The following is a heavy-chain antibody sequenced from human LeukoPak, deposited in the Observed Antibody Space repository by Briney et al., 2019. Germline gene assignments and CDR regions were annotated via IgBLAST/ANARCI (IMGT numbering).Heavy chain of an antibody. J-gene: IGHJ4*02. CDR2: INSDGSIT. Sequence: GRSLRFSCTASGFTFSSYWMHWVRQAPGKGLVWVSRINSDGSITIYADSVKGRFTISRDNAKNTLYLQMNSLRAEDTAVYYCARANYHDYWGQGTLVTVSS. D-gene: IGHD5-24*01. CDR1: GFTFSSYW. V-gene: IGHV3-74*01. CDR3: ARANYHDY.